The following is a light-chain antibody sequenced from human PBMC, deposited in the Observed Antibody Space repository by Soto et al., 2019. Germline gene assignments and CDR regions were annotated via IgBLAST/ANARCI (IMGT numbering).Light chain of an antibody. J-gene: IGKJ5*01. CDR3: QQYSSSPS. V-gene: IGKV3-15*01. Sequence: EIVMTQSPTTLSVSPGERATLSCRASQSVSTNLAWYQQKPGQVPSLLIYGASTRASGIPARFSGSGPGTEFTLTIGSLQSEDFAVYYCQQYSSSPSFGQGTRLE. CDR2: GAS. CDR1: QSVSTN.